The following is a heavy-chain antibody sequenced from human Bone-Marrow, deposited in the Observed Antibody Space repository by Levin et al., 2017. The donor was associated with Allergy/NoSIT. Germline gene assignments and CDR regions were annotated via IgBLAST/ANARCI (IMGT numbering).Heavy chain of an antibody. CDR2: INSDGSST. V-gene: IGHV3-74*01. Sequence: GESLKISCAASGFTFSSYWMHWVRQAPGKGLVWVSRINSDGSSTSYADSVKGRFTISRDNAKNTLYLQMNSLRAEDTAVYYCARDLEYSSGWPVDDYWGQGTLVTVSS. D-gene: IGHD6-19*01. CDR1: GFTFSSYW. CDR3: ARDLEYSSGWPVDDY. J-gene: IGHJ4*02.